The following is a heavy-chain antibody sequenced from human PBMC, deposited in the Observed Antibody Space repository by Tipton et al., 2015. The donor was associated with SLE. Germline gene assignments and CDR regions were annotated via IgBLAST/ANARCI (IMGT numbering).Heavy chain of an antibody. CDR3: ARAGGTGDMDY. CDR1: GGSISSYY. D-gene: IGHD7-27*01. CDR2: IYYSGST. J-gene: IGHJ4*02. Sequence: TLSLTCTVSGGSISSYYWSWIRQPPGKGLEWIGYIYYSGSTNYNPSLKSRVTISVDTSKNQFSLKLGSVTAADTAVYYCARAGGTGDMDYWGQGTLVTVSS. V-gene: IGHV4-59*01.